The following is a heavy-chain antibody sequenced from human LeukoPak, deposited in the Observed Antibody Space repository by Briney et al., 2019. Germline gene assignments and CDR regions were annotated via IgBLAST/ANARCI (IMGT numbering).Heavy chain of an antibody. CDR2: INHSGST. V-gene: IGHV4-34*01. D-gene: IGHD5-18*01. Sequence: PSETLSLTCAVYGGSLSGYYWSWIRQPPGKGLEWIGEINHSGSTNYNPSLKSRVTISVDTSKNQFSLKLSSVTAADTAVYYGARGIDSYGPGDYWGQGTLVTVSS. J-gene: IGHJ4*02. CDR1: GGSLSGYY. CDR3: ARGIDSYGPGDY.